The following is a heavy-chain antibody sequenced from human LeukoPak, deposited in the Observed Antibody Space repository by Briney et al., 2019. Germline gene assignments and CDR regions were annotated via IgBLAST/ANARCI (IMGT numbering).Heavy chain of an antibody. CDR1: GFTFSSYG. J-gene: IGHJ4*02. D-gene: IGHD1-14*01. CDR3: AREAWDLTGRAPVI. V-gene: IGHV3-30*02. Sequence: GGSLRLSCAASGFTFSSYGMHWVRQAPGKGLEWVATIRYDGSEKYCAEFVTGRFTVSRDNSKSTLYLEINSLRAGDTAVYYCAREAWDLTGRAPVIWGQGTRVTVSS. CDR2: IRYDGSEK.